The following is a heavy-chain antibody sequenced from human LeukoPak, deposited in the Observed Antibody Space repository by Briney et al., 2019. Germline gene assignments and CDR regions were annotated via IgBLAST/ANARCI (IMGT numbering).Heavy chain of an antibody. CDR3: AGGLGKSNGTRRRRGFDY. Sequence: PSETLSLTCAVYGGSFSGYYWSWIRQPPGKGLEWIGEINHSGSTNYNPSLKSRVTISVDTSKNQFSLKLSSVTAADTAVYYCAGGLGKSNGTRRRRGFDYWAREPWSPSPQ. CDR2: INHSGST. J-gene: IGHJ4*02. CDR1: GGSFSGYY. V-gene: IGHV4-34*01. D-gene: IGHD3-16*01.